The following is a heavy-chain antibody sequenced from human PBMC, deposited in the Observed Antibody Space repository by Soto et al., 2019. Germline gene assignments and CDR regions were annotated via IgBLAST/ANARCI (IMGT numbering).Heavy chain of an antibody. CDR3: ARDYDGFDY. V-gene: IGHV4-4*02. CDR2: ISHSGTV. Sequence: LSLTCDVSSVSITSSNWWTWVRQPPGKGLEWLGKISHSGTVNYNATLRSRVTISVDKTKNQLSLKLMSVTAADTAVYYCARDYDGFDYWGQGILVTVSP. CDR1: SVSITSSNW. J-gene: IGHJ4*02. D-gene: IGHD3-16*01.